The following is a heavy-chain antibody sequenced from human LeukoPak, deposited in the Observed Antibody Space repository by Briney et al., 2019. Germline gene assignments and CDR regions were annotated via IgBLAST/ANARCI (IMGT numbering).Heavy chain of an antibody. CDR2: IYSGGST. V-gene: IGHV3-66*01. J-gene: IGHJ3*02. CDR1: GFTFNTYW. D-gene: IGHD3-22*01. CDR3: ATRPAYDSSGYYDAFDI. Sequence: PGGSLRLSCAASGFTFNTYWMSWVRQAPGKGLEWVSVIYSGGSTYYADSVKGRFTISRDNSKNTLYLQMNSLRAEDTAVYYCATRPAYDSSGYYDAFDIWGQGTMVTVSS.